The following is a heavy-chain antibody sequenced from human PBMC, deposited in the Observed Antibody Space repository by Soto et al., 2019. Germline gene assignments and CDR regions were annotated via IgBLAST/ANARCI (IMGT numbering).Heavy chain of an antibody. J-gene: IGHJ6*02. CDR2: ISAYNGNT. CDR1: GYTFTSYG. Sequence: GAFVKVSCKASGYTFTSYGISWVRQAPGQGLEWMGWISAYNGNTNYAQKLQGRVTMTTDTSTSTAYMELRSLRSDDTAVYYCARAPRSSGWYGGYYYYGMDVWGQGTTVTVSS. CDR3: ARAPRSSGWYGGYYYYGMDV. V-gene: IGHV1-18*04. D-gene: IGHD6-19*01.